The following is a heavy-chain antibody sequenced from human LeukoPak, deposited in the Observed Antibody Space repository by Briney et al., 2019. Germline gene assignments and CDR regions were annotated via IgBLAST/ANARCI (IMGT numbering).Heavy chain of an antibody. J-gene: IGHJ4*02. V-gene: IGHV1-2*02. Sequence: GASVKVSCKASGYTFTGYYMHWVRQAPGQGLEWMGWINPNSGGTNYAQKFQGRVTMTRDTSISTAYMELSRLRSDDTAVYYCARDLFSATYYYDSSGYYYWGQGTLVTVSS. CDR1: GYTFTGYY. D-gene: IGHD3-22*01. CDR3: ARDLFSATYYYDSSGYYY. CDR2: INPNSGGT.